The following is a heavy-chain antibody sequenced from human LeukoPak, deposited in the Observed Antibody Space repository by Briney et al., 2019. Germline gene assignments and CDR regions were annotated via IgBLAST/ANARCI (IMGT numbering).Heavy chain of an antibody. D-gene: IGHD2-2*01. CDR3: ARDFAPIVVVPAAKGGPLRYFDY. J-gene: IGHJ4*02. Sequence: GGSLRLSCAASGFTFRSYSMNWVRQAPGKGLEWVSSISSSSSYIYYADSVKGRFTISRDNAKNSLYLQMNSLRVEDTAVYYCARDFAPIVVVPAAKGGPLRYFDYWGQGTLVTVSS. CDR1: GFTFRSYS. V-gene: IGHV3-21*01. CDR2: ISSSSSYI.